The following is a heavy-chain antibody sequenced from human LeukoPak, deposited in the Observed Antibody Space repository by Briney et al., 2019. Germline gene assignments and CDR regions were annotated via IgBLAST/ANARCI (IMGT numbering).Heavy chain of an antibody. J-gene: IGHJ4*02. V-gene: IGHV3-11*06. D-gene: IGHD6-13*01. CDR3: ARPRAEYSSSWYYCAY. CDR2: ISSSSSYT. CDR1: GFTSSDYY. Sequence: PGGSLRLSCAASGFTSSDYYMSWIPQAPGKGLEWVSYISSSSSYTNYADSVKGRFTISRDNAKNSLYLQMNSLRAEDTAVYYCARPRAEYSSSWYYCAYWGQGTLVTVSS.